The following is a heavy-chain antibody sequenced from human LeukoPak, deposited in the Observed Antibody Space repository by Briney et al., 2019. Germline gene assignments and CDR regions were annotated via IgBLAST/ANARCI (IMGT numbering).Heavy chain of an antibody. CDR3: ARLTQLWFLFDY. CDR2: INLKSGGT. CDR1: AYTFTGYY. J-gene: IGHJ4*02. V-gene: IGHV1-2*02. D-gene: IGHD5-18*01. Sequence: ASVKVSCKASAYTFTGYYMHWVRQAPGQGLEWMGWINLKSGGTNYAQKFQGRVTMTRDTSISTAYMELSRLRSDDTAVYYCARLTQLWFLFDYWGQGTLVTVSS.